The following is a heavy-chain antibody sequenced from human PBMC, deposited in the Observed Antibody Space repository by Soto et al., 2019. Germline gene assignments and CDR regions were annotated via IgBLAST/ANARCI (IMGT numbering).Heavy chain of an antibody. CDR1: GFTFGTYW. D-gene: IGHD7-27*01. CDR3: ATDLNWEQY. Sequence: EVQLVESGGGLVQPGGSLRLSCAASGFTFGTYWMTWVRQAPGKGLECVGNIKPDGSVRYYVDSVKGRFTISRDNAKNSLYLHMNSLRAEDTAVYYCATDLNWEQYWGQGTLVTVSS. V-gene: IGHV3-7*04. CDR2: IKPDGSVR. J-gene: IGHJ4*02.